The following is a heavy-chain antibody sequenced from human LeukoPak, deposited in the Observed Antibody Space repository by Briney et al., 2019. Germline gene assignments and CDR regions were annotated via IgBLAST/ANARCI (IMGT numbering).Heavy chain of an antibody. J-gene: IGHJ4*02. V-gene: IGHV3-23*01. CDR1: GFTFSSYA. D-gene: IGHD1-26*01. CDR2: ISGSGGST. Sequence: GGSLRLSCAASGFTFSSYAMSWVRQAPGKGLEWVSAISGSGGSTYYAASVKGRFTISRYNSKNTLYLQMNSLRAEDTAVYYCAKDKAGGSYFDYWGQGTLVTVSS. CDR3: AKDKAGGSYFDY.